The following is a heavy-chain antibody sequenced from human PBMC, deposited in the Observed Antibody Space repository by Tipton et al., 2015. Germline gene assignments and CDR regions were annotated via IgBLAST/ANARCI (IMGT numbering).Heavy chain of an antibody. CDR2: IQYSGST. J-gene: IGHJ4*02. CDR3: ARARGRHGGLFDS. CDR1: GDSISKYY. Sequence: TLSLTCSVSGDSISKYYWSWIRLPPGKGLEWIGYIQYSGSTNYNPSLKSRVTISVDTSKTQFSLKMSSVTASDAAVYYCARARGRHGGLFDSWGQGILVTASS. V-gene: IGHV4-59*07. D-gene: IGHD4-23*01.